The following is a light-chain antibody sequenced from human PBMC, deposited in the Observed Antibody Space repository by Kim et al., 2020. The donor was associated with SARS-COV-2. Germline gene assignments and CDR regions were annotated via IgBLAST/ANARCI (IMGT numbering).Light chain of an antibody. CDR2: HDN. CDR1: NLGNKY. CDR3: QAWDSVSYVA. V-gene: IGLV3-1*01. Sequence: SYELTQPPSTSVSPGQTASLTCSGENLGNKYVAWYQQKAGQSPMLVMYHDNRRPSGIPERFSGSNSGSTATLTISETQSMDEADYYCQAWDSVSYVAFGG. J-gene: IGLJ2*01.